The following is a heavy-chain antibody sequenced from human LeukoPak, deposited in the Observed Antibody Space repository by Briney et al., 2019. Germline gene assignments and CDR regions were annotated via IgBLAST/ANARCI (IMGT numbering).Heavy chain of an antibody. D-gene: IGHD5-12*01. J-gene: IGHJ4*02. V-gene: IGHV1-18*01. CDR2: ISAYNSNT. Sequence: VSVKVSCKASGYTFTSYGISWVRQAPGQGLEWMGWISAYNSNTNYAQKLQGRVTMTTDTSTSTAYMELRSLRSDDTAVYYCARDLLKSGYGPYDYWGQGTLVTVSS. CDR3: ARDLLKSGYGPYDY. CDR1: GYTFTSYG.